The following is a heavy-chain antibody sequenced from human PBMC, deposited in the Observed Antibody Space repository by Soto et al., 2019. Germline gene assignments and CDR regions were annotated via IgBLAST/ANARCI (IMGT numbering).Heavy chain of an antibody. CDR3: ARAYKAAAAEYGMDV. Sequence: GSLRLSCAASGFTFSSYDIHWVRQATGKGLEWVSAIGTAGDPYYPGSVKGRFTISRENAKNSLYLQMNSLRAGDTAVYYCARAYKAAAAEYGMDVWGQGTTVTVYS. V-gene: IGHV3-13*05. CDR2: IGTAGDP. D-gene: IGHD6-13*01. J-gene: IGHJ6*02. CDR1: GFTFSSYD.